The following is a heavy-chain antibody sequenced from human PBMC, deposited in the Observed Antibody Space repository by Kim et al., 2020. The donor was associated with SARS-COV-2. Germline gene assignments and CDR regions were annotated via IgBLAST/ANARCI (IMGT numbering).Heavy chain of an antibody. D-gene: IGHD6-13*01. CDR3: AKDLGAIIAAAGTGY. Sequence: GGSLRLSCAASGFTFSSYAMSWVRQAPGKGLEWVSAISGSGGSTYYADSVKGRFTISRDNSKNTLYLQMNSLRAEDTAVYYCAKDLGAIIAAAGTGYWGQGTLVTVSS. CDR2: ISGSGGST. J-gene: IGHJ4*02. CDR1: GFTFSSYA. V-gene: IGHV3-23*01.